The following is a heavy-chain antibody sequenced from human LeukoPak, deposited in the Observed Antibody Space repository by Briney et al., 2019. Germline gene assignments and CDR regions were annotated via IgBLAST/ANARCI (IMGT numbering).Heavy chain of an antibody. D-gene: IGHD3-10*01. J-gene: IGHJ5*02. V-gene: IGHV1-8*02. Sequence: GASVKVSCKASGYTFTSYYMHWVRQASGQGLEWMGRMNPNNGNTGYAQKFQGRVTMTRDTSISTAYMELRGLRSDDTAVYYCVRDGEGVAISVNYWFDPWGQGTLVTVSS. CDR2: MNPNNGNT. CDR3: VRDGEGVAISVNYWFDP. CDR1: GYTFTSYY.